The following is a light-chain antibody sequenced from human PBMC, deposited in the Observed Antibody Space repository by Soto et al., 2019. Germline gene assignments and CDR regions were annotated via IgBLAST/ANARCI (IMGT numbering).Light chain of an antibody. CDR1: QSISSDH. J-gene: IGKJ3*01. V-gene: IGKV3-20*01. CDR2: GAS. CDR3: QHYRSAPFT. Sequence: EIVLTQSPGILSLSPGERATLACRASQSISSDHLAWYQQRPGQSPRLLIYGASSRTTGVPDRFSGSGSGTDFTLPISRLEPEDFAVYYCQHYRSAPFTFGPGTKVDIK.